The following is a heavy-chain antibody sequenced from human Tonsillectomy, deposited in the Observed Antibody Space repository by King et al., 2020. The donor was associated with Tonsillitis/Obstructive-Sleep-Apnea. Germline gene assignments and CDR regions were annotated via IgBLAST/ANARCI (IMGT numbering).Heavy chain of an antibody. CDR1: GFTFNNAW. CDR2: IKSRTDGGTT. J-gene: IGHJ4*02. D-gene: IGHD3-10*01. CDR3: TAQLLRFGELTPAFDY. Sequence: VQLVESGGGLVKPGGSLRLSCAASGFTFNNAWMNWVRQAPGKGLEWVGRIKSRTDGGTTDYAAPVKGRFTISRDDSKNTLYLQMNSLKNEDTAVYYCTAQLLRFGELTPAFDYWGQGTLVTVSS. V-gene: IGHV3-15*07.